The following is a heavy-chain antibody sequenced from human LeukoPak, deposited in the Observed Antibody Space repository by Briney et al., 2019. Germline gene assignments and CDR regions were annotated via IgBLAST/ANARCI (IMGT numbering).Heavy chain of an antibody. V-gene: IGHV1-2*06. Sequence: ASVKVPCKASGYTLTDYYMHWVRQAPGQGLEWMGRINPNSGGTNYAQKFQGRVTMTTDTSISTVYMELSRLRSDDTAVYYCATERALRCSSTSCDLGFDPWGQGNLVTVSS. CDR1: GYTLTDYY. J-gene: IGHJ5*02. CDR3: ATERALRCSSTSCDLGFDP. D-gene: IGHD2-2*01. CDR2: INPNSGGT.